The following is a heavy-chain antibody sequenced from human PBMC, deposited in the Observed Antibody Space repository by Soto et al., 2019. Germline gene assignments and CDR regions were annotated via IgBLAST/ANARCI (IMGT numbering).Heavy chain of an antibody. V-gene: IGHV4-34*01. J-gene: IGHJ6*02. CDR2: INHSGST. D-gene: IGHD6-13*01. CDR3: AXSLLWYSSSSNDYGMDV. Sequence: PSETLSLTCAVYGGSFSCYYWSWIRQPPGKGLEWIGEINHSGSTNYNPSLKSRVTISVDTSKNQFSLKLSSVTAADTAVYYCAXSLLWYSSSSNDYGMDVWGQGTTVTVSS. CDR1: GGSFSCYY.